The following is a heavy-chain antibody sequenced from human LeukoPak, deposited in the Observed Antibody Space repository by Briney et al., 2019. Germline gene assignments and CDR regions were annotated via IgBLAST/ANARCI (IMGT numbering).Heavy chain of an antibody. J-gene: IGHJ5*02. D-gene: IGHD3-22*01. Sequence: GGSLRLSCATSGFTFSNAWMNWVRQAPGKGLEWVGRVRSNSDGGTIDYAAPVKGRFALSRDDSKNTLYLQMNSLQTEDTAVYYCATDFYDTTWGQGTLVTVSS. CDR3: ATDFYDTT. V-gene: IGHV3-15*07. CDR2: VRSNSDGGTI. CDR1: GFTFSNAW.